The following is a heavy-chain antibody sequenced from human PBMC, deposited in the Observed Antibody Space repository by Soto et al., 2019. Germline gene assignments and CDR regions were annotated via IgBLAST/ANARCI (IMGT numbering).Heavy chain of an antibody. CDR3: ARQGDCSSTSCYTGDDYYYGMDV. D-gene: IGHD2-2*02. V-gene: IGHV5-10-1*01. J-gene: IGHJ6*02. Sequence: GESLKISCKGSGYSFTSYWISWVRQMPGKGLEWMGRIDPSDPYTNYSPSFQGHVTISADKSISTAYLQWSSLKASDTAMYYCARQGDCSSTSCYTGDDYYYGMDVWGQGTTVTVSS. CDR2: IDPSDPYT. CDR1: GYSFTSYW.